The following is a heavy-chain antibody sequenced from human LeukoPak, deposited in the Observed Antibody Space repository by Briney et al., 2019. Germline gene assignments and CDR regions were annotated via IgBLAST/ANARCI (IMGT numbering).Heavy chain of an antibody. CDR1: GDSISSSSYY. CDR2: ISYSGST. Sequence: SETLSLTCTVSGDSISSSSYYWDWIRQPPGKGLEWIASISYSGSTYYNPSLKSRVTMSVDTSKNEFSLRLSSVTAADTAVYYCARGGSGYDAFDIWGQGTMVTVSS. CDR3: ARGGSGYDAFDI. D-gene: IGHD5-12*01. V-gene: IGHV4-39*07. J-gene: IGHJ3*02.